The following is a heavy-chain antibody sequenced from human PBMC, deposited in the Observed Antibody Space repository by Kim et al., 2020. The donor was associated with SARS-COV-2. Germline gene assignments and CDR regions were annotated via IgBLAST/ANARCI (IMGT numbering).Heavy chain of an antibody. J-gene: IGHJ5*02. D-gene: IGHD3-10*01. CDR3: AKCPHYYGSGSYYSGYWFDP. V-gene: IGHV3-23*01. Sequence: GGSLRLSCAASGITFSSYAMSWVRQAPGKGLEWVSAISGSGGSTYYADSVKGRFTISRDNSKNTLYLQMNSLRAEDTAVYYCAKCPHYYGSGSYYSGYWFDPWGQGTLVTVSS. CDR1: GITFSSYA. CDR2: ISGSGGST.